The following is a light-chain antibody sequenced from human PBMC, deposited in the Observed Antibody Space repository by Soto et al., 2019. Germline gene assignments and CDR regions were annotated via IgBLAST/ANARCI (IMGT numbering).Light chain of an antibody. Sequence: EIVMTQSPATLSASAGERVTLSCRASQSVSSNLAWYQQKPGQAPRLLIYGASTRATGIPARFSGSGSGTDFTLTISSLQSEDFAVYYCQQYNNWPPLTFGGGTKVEIK. CDR3: QQYNNWPPLT. CDR2: GAS. V-gene: IGKV3D-15*01. CDR1: QSVSSN. J-gene: IGKJ4*01.